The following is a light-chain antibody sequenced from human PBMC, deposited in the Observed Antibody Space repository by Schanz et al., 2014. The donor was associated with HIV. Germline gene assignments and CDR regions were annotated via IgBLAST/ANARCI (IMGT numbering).Light chain of an antibody. J-gene: IGLJ1*01. CDR2: GYN. CDR3: SSYAGSNNFYV. CDR1: SSNLGTGYD. V-gene: IGLV1-40*01. Sequence: QSVLAQPLSVSGAPGQRVIISCTGSSSNLGTGYDVNWYQVLPGTAPKLLIFGYNNRPSGVPDRFSGSKSDSSASLAITGLQPEDEADYYCSSYAGSNNFYVFGTGTKLTVL.